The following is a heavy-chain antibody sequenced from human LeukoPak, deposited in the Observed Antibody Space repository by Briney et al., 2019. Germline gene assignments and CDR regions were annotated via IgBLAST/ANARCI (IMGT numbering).Heavy chain of an antibody. Sequence: GGSLRLSCAASGSSSTGNAMTWVRQAPRKGLEWVSAISGSGGGTYYADSVKGRFTISRDNSTNTLYLQINNVEVTGLSVYYCAKDLRFGDSPGNRFDYWGQGTLVTVSS. CDR3: AKDLRFGDSPGNRFDY. V-gene: IGHV3-23*01. CDR2: ISGSGGGT. CDR1: GSSSTGNA. J-gene: IGHJ4*02. D-gene: IGHD3-10*01.